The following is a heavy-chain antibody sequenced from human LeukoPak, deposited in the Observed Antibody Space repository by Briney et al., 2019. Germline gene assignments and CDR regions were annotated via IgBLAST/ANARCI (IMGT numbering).Heavy chain of an antibody. Sequence: ASVKVSCKASGYTFTSYYMHWVRQAPGQGLEWMGWISAYNGNTNYAQKLQGRVTMTTDTSTSTAYMELRSLRSDGTAVYYCARMKGTVTTGKGRLNYYYYYMDVWGKGTTVTVSS. J-gene: IGHJ6*03. CDR1: GYTFTSYY. CDR3: ARMKGTVTTGKGRLNYYYYYMDV. V-gene: IGHV1-18*04. D-gene: IGHD4-17*01. CDR2: ISAYNGNT.